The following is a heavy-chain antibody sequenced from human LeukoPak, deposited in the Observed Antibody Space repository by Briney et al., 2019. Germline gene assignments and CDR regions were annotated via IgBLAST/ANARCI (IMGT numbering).Heavy chain of an antibody. D-gene: IGHD5-24*01. CDR1: GGSISSYY. Sequence: PSETLSLTCTVSGGSISSYYWSWIRQPPGKGLEWIGYIYYSGSTNYNPSLKSRVTISVDTSKNQFSLKLSSVTAADTAVYYCARDAAATIHPRHKRDYYYYMDVWGKGTTVTVSS. CDR3: ARDAAATIHPRHKRDYYYYMDV. V-gene: IGHV4-59*01. CDR2: IYYSGST. J-gene: IGHJ6*03.